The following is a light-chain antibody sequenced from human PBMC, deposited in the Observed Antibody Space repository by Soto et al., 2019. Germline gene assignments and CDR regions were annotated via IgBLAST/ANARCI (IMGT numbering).Light chain of an antibody. CDR2: KAS. J-gene: IGKJ1*01. CDR3: QQYNRYPRT. Sequence: DIQLTQSPSTLSASVGDSVTITCRASQSISIWLAWYQHKPGKAPKVLMYKASSLESGVPSRFSGSGSGTEFTLTISSLQPDDVATYSGQQYNRYPRTFGQGTKVEIK. V-gene: IGKV1-5*03. CDR1: QSISIW.